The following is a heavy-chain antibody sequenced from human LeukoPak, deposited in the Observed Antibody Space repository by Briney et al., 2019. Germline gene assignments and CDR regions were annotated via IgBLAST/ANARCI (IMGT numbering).Heavy chain of an antibody. Sequence: GASVKVSCKASGYTFTSYAMNWVRQAPGQGLEWMGWINTNTGNPTYAQGFTGRFVFSLDTSVSTAYLQISSLKAEDTAVYYCARGIAAAGPIYYYYGMDVWGQGTTVTVSS. J-gene: IGHJ6*02. D-gene: IGHD6-13*01. CDR1: GYTFTSYA. V-gene: IGHV7-4-1*02. CDR3: ARGIAAAGPIYYYYGMDV. CDR2: INTNTGNP.